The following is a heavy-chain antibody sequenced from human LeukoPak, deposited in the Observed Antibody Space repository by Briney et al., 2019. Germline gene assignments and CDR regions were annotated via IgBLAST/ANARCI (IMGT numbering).Heavy chain of an antibody. CDR3: ARDGYDFWSGPSYFDY. CDR1: GGTFSSYT. D-gene: IGHD3-3*01. Sequence: SVKVSCKASGGTFSSYTISWVRQAPGQGLEWMGRITPILGIANYAQKFQGRVTITADKSTSTAYMELSSLRSEDTAVYYCARDGYDFWSGPSYFDYWGQGTLVTVSS. CDR2: ITPILGIA. J-gene: IGHJ4*02. V-gene: IGHV1-69*04.